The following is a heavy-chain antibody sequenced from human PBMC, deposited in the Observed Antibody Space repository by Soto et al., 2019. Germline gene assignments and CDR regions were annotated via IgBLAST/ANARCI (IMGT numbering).Heavy chain of an antibody. CDR2: ISGSSGST. Sequence: PGGSLRLSCAASGFTFSSYAMSWVRQAPGKGLEWVSGISGSSGSTYYADSVKGRFTISRDNSKNSLYLQMNSLRAEDTALYYCAKDKAPRTRVRGGPLGHWGQGTLVTVS. CDR3: AKDKAPRTRVRGGPLGH. D-gene: IGHD3-10*01. J-gene: IGHJ5*02. CDR1: GFTFSSYA. V-gene: IGHV3-23*01.